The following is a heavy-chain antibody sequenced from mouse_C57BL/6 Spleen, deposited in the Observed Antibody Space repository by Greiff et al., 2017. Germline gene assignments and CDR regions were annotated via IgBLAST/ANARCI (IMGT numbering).Heavy chain of an antibody. D-gene: IGHD1-1*01. CDR3: ARERITTVVEGWYFDV. V-gene: IGHV5-17*01. J-gene: IGHJ1*03. CDR2: ISSGSSTI. CDR1: GFTFSDYG. Sequence: DVKLVESGGGLVKPGGSLKLSCAASGFTFSDYGMHWVRQAPEKGLEWVAYISSGSSTIYYADTVKGRFTISRDNAKNTLFLQMTSLRSEDTAMYYCARERITTVVEGWYFDVWGTGTTVTVSS.